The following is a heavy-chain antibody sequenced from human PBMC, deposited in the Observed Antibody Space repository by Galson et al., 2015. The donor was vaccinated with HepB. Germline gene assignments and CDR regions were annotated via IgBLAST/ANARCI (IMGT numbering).Heavy chain of an antibody. V-gene: IGHV1-3*01. D-gene: IGHD3-3*01. CDR2: INAGNGNT. CDR1: GYTFTSYA. J-gene: IGHJ6*02. Sequence: SVKVSCKASGYTFTSYAMHWVRQAPGQRLEWMGWINAGNGNTKYSQKFQGRVTITRDTSASTAYMELSSLRSEDTAVYYCASGKDARITIFGVCTEYYGMDVWGQGTTVTVSS. CDR3: ASGKDARITIFGVCTEYYGMDV.